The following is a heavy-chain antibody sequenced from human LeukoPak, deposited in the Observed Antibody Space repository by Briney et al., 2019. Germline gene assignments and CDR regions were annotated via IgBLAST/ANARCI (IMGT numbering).Heavy chain of an antibody. CDR1: GFTFSSYS. J-gene: IGHJ3*02. Sequence: PGGSLRLSCAASGFTFSSYSMNWVRQAPGKGLEWVSSISSSSSYIYYADSVKGRFTISRDNAKNSLYLQMNSLRAEDTAVYYCARADSRGRGAFDIWGQGTMVTVSS. CDR2: ISSSSSYI. D-gene: IGHD6-19*01. V-gene: IGHV3-21*01. CDR3: ARADSRGRGAFDI.